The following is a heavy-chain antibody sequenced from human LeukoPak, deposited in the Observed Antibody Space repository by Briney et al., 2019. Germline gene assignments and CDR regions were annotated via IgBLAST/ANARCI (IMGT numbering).Heavy chain of an antibody. J-gene: IGHJ4*02. V-gene: IGHV3-53*01. Sequence: GGSLRLSCAAPGFTVSSNYMSWVRQAPGKGLECVSVIYSGGSTYYADSVKGRFTISRDNSKNTLYLQMNSLRAEDTAVYYCARETGVYYFDYWGQGTLVTVSS. CDR3: ARETGVYYFDY. CDR2: IYSGGST. CDR1: GFTVSSNY. D-gene: IGHD2-8*01.